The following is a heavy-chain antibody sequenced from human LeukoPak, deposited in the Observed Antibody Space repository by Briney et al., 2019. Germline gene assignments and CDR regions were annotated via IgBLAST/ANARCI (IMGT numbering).Heavy chain of an antibody. D-gene: IGHD2-2*01. Sequence: ASVKVSCKASGYTFTSYYMHWVRQAPGQGLEWMGIINPSGGSTSYAQKFQGRVTMTRDTSTSTVYMELSSLRSEDTAVYYCARDQGIVVVPAAPDYYYYYGMDVWGQGTTVTVSS. CDR1: GYTFTSYY. J-gene: IGHJ6*02. V-gene: IGHV1-46*01. CDR3: ARDQGIVVVPAAPDYYYYYGMDV. CDR2: INPSGGST.